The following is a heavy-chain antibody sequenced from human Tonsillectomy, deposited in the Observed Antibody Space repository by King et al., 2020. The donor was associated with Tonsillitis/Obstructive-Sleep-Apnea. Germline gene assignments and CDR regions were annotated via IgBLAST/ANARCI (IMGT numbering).Heavy chain of an antibody. CDR1: GFTFSDYY. J-gene: IGHJ4*02. V-gene: IGHV3-11*05. CDR2: ISSSSSYT. Sequence: VQLVESGGGLVKPGGSLRLSSAASGFTFSDYYMSWIRQAPGKGLEWVSYISSSSSYTNYADSVKGRFTISRDNAKNSLYLQMNSLRAEDTAVYYCARDYDFWSGSLDYWGQGTLVTVSS. CDR3: ARDYDFWSGSLDY. D-gene: IGHD3-3*01.